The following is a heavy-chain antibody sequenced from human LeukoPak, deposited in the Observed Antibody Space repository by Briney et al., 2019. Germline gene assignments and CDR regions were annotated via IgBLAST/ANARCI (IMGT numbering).Heavy chain of an antibody. CDR2: IYYSGST. CDR1: GGSISSYY. Sequence: SETLSLTCTVSGGSISSYYWSWIRQPPGKGLEWIGYIYYSGSTNYNPSLKSRVTISVDTSKNQFSLKLSSVTAADTAVYYCARAILYYDFRNYYMDVWGKGTTVTVSS. V-gene: IGHV4-59*01. D-gene: IGHD3-3*01. J-gene: IGHJ6*03. CDR3: ARAILYYDFRNYYMDV.